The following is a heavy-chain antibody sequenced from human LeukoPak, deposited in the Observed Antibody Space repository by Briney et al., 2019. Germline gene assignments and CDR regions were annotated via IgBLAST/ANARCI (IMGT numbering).Heavy chain of an antibody. CDR2: IYYSGST. CDR1: GGSISTGGYY. D-gene: IGHD6-13*01. Sequence: SQTLSLTCTVSGGSISTGGYYWSWIRQHPGKGLEWIGYIYYSGSTYYNPSLKSRVTISVDTSKNQFPLKLSSVTAADTAVYYCAREGAYRSSSADYWGQGTLVTVSS. J-gene: IGHJ4*02. V-gene: IGHV4-31*03. CDR3: AREGAYRSSSADY.